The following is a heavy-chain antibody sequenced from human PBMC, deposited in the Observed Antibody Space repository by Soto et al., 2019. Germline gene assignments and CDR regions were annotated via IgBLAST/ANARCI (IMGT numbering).Heavy chain of an antibody. CDR1: GGSISSGGYY. J-gene: IGHJ4*02. CDR3: ARVSLGITMVRGAQGYYYFAY. Sequence: SETLSLTCTVSGGSISSGGYYCSWIRQHPGKGLEWIGYIYYSGSTYYNPSLKRRVIISVDTSKNQFSLKLGSVTPAATAVYYCARVSLGITMVRGAQGYYYFAYWGPGPLVPVSS. D-gene: IGHD3-10*01. V-gene: IGHV4-31*03. CDR2: IYYSGST.